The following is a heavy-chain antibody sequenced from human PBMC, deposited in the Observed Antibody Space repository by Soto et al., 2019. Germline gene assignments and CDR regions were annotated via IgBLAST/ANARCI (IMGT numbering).Heavy chain of an antibody. CDR1: GYSFTGYG. J-gene: IGHJ6*02. V-gene: IGHV1-18*04. Sequence: QVPLVQSGGEVKKPGASVKVSCKASGYSFTGYGINWVRQAPGQGPEWLGRITTYNGDTNYAQNFQGRLTMTTDTSTGTTYMELRSLRSDDTAVYFCARARDYDLLTAREYALDVWGQGTTVTV. CDR2: ITTYNGDT. CDR3: ARARDYDLLTAREYALDV. D-gene: IGHD3-9*01.